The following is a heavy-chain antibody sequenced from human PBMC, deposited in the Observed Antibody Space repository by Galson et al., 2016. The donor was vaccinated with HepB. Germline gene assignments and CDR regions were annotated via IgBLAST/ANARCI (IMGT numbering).Heavy chain of an antibody. CDR2: VFFTGRT. CDR1: GGSINSSDYY. CDR3: ARRPLRIRWRGGVDV. D-gene: IGHD4-23*01. J-gene: IGHJ6*02. Sequence: SETLSLTCTVTGGSINSSDYYWDWIRQTPGKQLEWIGSVFFTGRTIDNPSLKSRVTMSVDTSNNYFSLKMSSVTASDTAMYFCARRPLRIRWRGGVDVWGQGTVVTVSS. V-gene: IGHV4-39*02.